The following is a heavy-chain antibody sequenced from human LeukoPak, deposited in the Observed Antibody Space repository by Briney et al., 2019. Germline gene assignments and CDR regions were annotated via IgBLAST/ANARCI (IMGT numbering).Heavy chain of an antibody. Sequence: VASVKVSFKASGYTFTSYYMHWVRQAPGQGLEWMGIINPSGGSTSYAQKFQGRVTMTRDTSTSTVYMELSSLRSEDTAVYYCAREDGGGHCFDFWGQGTLVTVSS. V-gene: IGHV1-46*01. CDR1: GYTFTSYY. D-gene: IGHD2-15*01. J-gene: IGHJ4*02. CDR3: AREDGGGHCFDF. CDR2: INPSGGST.